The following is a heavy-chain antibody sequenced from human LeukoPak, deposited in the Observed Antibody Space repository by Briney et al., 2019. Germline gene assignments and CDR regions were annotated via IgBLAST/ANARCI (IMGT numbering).Heavy chain of an antibody. J-gene: IGHJ4*02. CDR3: ARGGDYDSSGYGDY. V-gene: IGHV4-30-4*01. CDR2: IYYSGGT. D-gene: IGHD3-22*01. Sequence: PSETLSLTCTVSGGSISSGDYYWSWIRQPPGKGLEWIGYIYYSGGTYYNPSLKSRVTISVDTSKNQFSLKLSSVTAADTAVYYCARGGDYDSSGYGDYWGQGTLVTVSS. CDR1: GGSISSGDYY.